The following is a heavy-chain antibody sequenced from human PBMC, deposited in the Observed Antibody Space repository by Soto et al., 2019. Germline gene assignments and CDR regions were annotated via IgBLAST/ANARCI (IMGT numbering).Heavy chain of an antibody. CDR3: ARGKAMDDY. CDR2: ITSSSNIL. D-gene: IGHD5-18*01. CDR1: GFTFSAYI. Sequence: EVQLVESGGGLVQPGSSLRLYCEASGFTFSAYIMNWVRQAPGKRLEWISHITSSSNILYYSDSVKGRFTIARDNARNSLFLKMNSRRVDYTAVYYCARGKAMDDYWGQGTLVTVSS. J-gene: IGHJ4*02. V-gene: IGHV3-48*01.